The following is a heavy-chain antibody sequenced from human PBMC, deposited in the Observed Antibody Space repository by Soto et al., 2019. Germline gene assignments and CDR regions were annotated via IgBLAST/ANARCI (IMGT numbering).Heavy chain of an antibody. J-gene: IGHJ6*03. D-gene: IGHD4-4*01. CDR2: IWYDGSNK. CDR3: AREATVTTGYYYYYMDV. V-gene: IGHV3-33*01. CDR1: ELSIRSYG. Sequence: PGGSLIVSCAASELSIRSYGMQWVNKAPGKGLEWVAVIWYDGSNKYYADSVKGRFTISRDNSKNTLYLQMNSLRAEDTAVYYCAREATVTTGYYYYYMDVWGKGTTVTVSS.